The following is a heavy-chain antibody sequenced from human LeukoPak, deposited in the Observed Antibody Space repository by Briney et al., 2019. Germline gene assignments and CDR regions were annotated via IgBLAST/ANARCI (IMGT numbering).Heavy chain of an antibody. CDR1: GFTFSIYW. Sequence: GGSLRLSCAASGFTFSIYWMSWVRQAPGKGLEWVANIKQDGSEKYYVDSVKGRFTISRDNAKNSLYLQMNSLRAEDTAVYYCARDLLHKGYVWGSYRPYGFDYWGQGTLVTVSS. CDR3: ARDLLHKGYVWGSYRPYGFDY. J-gene: IGHJ4*02. D-gene: IGHD3-16*02. V-gene: IGHV3-7*01. CDR2: IKQDGSEK.